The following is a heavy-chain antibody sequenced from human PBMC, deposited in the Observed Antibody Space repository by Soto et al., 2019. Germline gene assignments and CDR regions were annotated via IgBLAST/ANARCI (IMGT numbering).Heavy chain of an antibody. J-gene: IGHJ4*02. CDR3: AKDNGKWLVDE. Sequence: QVQLVQSGAEVKKPGASVKVSCEASGYTFTSYGISWVRQAPGQGLEWMGWISTYNGNTNYAQKFQGRGTLTTDTYTSTAYMDLRNLRSDDTAVYYCAKDNGKWLVDEWGQGTLVTVSS. V-gene: IGHV1-18*01. CDR2: ISTYNGNT. D-gene: IGHD5-12*01. CDR1: GYTFTSYG.